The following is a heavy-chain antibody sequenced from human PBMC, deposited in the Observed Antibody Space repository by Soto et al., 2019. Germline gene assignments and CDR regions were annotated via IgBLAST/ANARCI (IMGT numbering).Heavy chain of an antibody. V-gene: IGHV3-23*01. CDR3: AKVKVVAATYHDAFDI. CDR1: GFTFSSYA. Sequence: EVQLLESGGGLVQPGGSLRLSCAASGFTFSSYAMSRVRQAPGKGLEWVSAISGSGGSTYYADSVKGRFTISRDNSKNTLYLQMNSLRAEDTAVYYCAKVKVVAATYHDAFDIWGQGTMVTVSS. J-gene: IGHJ3*02. CDR2: ISGSGGST. D-gene: IGHD2-15*01.